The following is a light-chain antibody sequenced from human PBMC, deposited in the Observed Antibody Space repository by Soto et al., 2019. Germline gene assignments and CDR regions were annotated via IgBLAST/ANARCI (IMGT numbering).Light chain of an antibody. CDR3: QQYKSFSLT. Sequence: DIQMTQSPSTLSASVGDRVTITCRASQNINNWLGWYQQKPGKAPKLLIYKTSDLESGVPSRFSGSGSGTEFSLTISSLQPDDFATYYCQQYKSFSLTFGGGTRVEVK. CDR2: KTS. CDR1: QNINNW. J-gene: IGKJ4*01. V-gene: IGKV1-5*03.